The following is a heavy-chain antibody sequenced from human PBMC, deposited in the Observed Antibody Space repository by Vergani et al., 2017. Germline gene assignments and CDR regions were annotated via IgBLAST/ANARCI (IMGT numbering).Heavy chain of an antibody. D-gene: IGHD3-10*01. V-gene: IGHV3-30*18. J-gene: IGHJ6*03. CDR2: ISNDGSNK. Sequence: QVQLVESGGGVVQPGESLRLSCAASGFAFNYYGMHWVRQAPGKGLEWVAFISNDGSNKYYTDSVKGRFTISRDNSKNTLYLQMNSLRAEDTVVYYCAKGGDGXGSSLRYYYYYMGVWGKGTTVTVSS. CDR3: AKGGDGXGSSLRYYYYYMGV. CDR1: GFAFNYYG.